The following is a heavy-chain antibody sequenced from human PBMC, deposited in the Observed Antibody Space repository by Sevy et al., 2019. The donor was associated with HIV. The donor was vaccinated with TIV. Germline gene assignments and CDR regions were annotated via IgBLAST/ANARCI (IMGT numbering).Heavy chain of an antibody. V-gene: IGHV3-33*01. D-gene: IGHD3-22*01. CDR2: IWYDGSNK. CDR3: ARDLYYYDSSGYPDY. Sequence: GGSLRLSCAASGFTFSSYGMHWVRQAPGKGLEWVAVIWYDGSNKYNADSVKGRFTRSKDNSKNTLYLQMNSLVAEDTAVYYCARDLYYYDSSGYPDYWGQGTLVNVSS. J-gene: IGHJ4*02. CDR1: GFTFSSYG.